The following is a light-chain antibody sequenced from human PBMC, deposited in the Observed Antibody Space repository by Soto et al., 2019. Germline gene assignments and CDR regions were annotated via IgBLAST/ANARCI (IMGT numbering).Light chain of an antibody. CDR3: CSYAGNGAWV. CDR1: GGDVGNYDL. Sequence: QCALTQPASVYGSPGQSITISCARSGGDVGNYDLLSWYQQIPGKAPKLIIFEVNRRPSGVSDRFSGSKSGNTASLTISGLQAEDEADFFCCSYAGNGAWVFGGGTKLTVL. CDR2: EVN. J-gene: IGLJ3*02. V-gene: IGLV2-23*02.